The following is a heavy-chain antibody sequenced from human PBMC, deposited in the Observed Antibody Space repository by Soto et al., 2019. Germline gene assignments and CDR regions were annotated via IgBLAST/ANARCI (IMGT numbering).Heavy chain of an antibody. J-gene: IGHJ3*02. Sequence: ASVTLSCKAFVYTFTGYYMLWVLQAPGQGLEWMGWINPNSGGTNYAQKFQGWVTMTRDTSISTAYMELSRLRSDDTAVYYCAAQIVLDAFDIWGQGTMVTVSS. D-gene: IGHD2-21*01. V-gene: IGHV1-2*04. CDR1: VYTFTGYY. CDR3: AAQIVLDAFDI. CDR2: INPNSGGT.